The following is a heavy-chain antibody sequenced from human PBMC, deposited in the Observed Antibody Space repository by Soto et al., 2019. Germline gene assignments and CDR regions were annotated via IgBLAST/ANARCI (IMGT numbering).Heavy chain of an antibody. Sequence: ASVKVSCKASGYTFTSYGISWVRQAPGQGLEWMGWISAYNGNTNYAQKLQGRVTMTTDTSTSTAYMELRSLRSDDTAVYYCARVWFGELSTPLDFDYWGQGTLVTVSS. V-gene: IGHV1-18*01. D-gene: IGHD3-10*01. J-gene: IGHJ4*02. CDR2: ISAYNGNT. CDR1: GYTFTSYG. CDR3: ARVWFGELSTPLDFDY.